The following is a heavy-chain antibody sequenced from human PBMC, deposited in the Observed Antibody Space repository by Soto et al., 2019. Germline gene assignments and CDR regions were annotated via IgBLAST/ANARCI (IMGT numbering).Heavy chain of an antibody. V-gene: IGHV4-34*01. CDR2: INHTGGT. J-gene: IGHJ5*02. Sequence: SETLSLTCAVYGGSVNDYYWNWIRQPPGKGLEWIGEINHTGGTHYNPSLKSRVTMSVDTSKNQFSLRLSSVTAADTAIYYCATRITVFGLLIPPFDPWGQGTQVTVSS. CDR3: ATRITVFGLLIPPFDP. CDR1: GGSVNDYY. D-gene: IGHD3-3*01.